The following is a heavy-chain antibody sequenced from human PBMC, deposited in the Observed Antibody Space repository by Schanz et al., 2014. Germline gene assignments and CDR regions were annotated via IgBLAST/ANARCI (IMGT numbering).Heavy chain of an antibody. Sequence: VQLVESGGGVVQPGRSLRLSCAASGFTFRSYGMHWVRQAPGKGLEWVALISYDGSSKNHADSVQGRFTISRDNSKNALYLQMSSLRAEDTAVYYCVKDDRGDVVVVAANYWGQGAQVIVSS. CDR1: GFTFRSYG. CDR3: VKDDRGDVVVVAANY. CDR2: ISYDGSSK. D-gene: IGHD2-15*01. V-gene: IGHV3-33*06. J-gene: IGHJ4*02.